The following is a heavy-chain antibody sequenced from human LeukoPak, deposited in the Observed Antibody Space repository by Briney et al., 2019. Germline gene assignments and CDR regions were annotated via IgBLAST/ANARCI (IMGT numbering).Heavy chain of an antibody. CDR3: ARGFPHYYDSRGIKFDY. V-gene: IGHV3-21*01. Sequence: GGSLRLSCAASGFTFSSYSMNWVRQAPGKGLEWVSSISSSSSYIYYADSVKGRFTISRDNAKNSLYLQMNSLRAEDTAVYYCARGFPHYYDSRGIKFDYWGQGTLVTVSS. CDR2: ISSSSSYI. D-gene: IGHD3-22*01. J-gene: IGHJ4*02. CDR1: GFTFSSYS.